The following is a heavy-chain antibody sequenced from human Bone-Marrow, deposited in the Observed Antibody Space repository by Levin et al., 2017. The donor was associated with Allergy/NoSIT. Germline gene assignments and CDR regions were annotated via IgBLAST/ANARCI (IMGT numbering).Heavy chain of an antibody. CDR1: GGSFSGYY. CDR3: AREEYSSSWSATYWYFDL. V-gene: IGHV4-34*01. CDR2: INHRGST. Sequence: SQTLSLTCAVYGGSFSGYYWSWIRQPPGKGLEWIGEINHRGSTNYNPSLKSRVTISVDTSKNQFSLKLSSVTAADTAVYYCAREEYSSSWSATYWYFDLWGRGTLVTVSS. J-gene: IGHJ2*01. D-gene: IGHD6-13*01.